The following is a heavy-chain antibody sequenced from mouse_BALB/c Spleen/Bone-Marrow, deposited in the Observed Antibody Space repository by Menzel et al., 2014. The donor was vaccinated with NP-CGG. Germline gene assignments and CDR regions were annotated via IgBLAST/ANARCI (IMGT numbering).Heavy chain of an antibody. CDR2: IDPANGNT. D-gene: IGHD2-14*01. V-gene: IGHV14-3*02. CDR3: ASYRLRTYFDY. Sequence: VQLKESGAELVEPGASVRLSCTASGFNIKDTYIHWVKQRPEQGLEWIGRIDPANGNTKYDPKFQGKATITADTSSNTAYLQLSSLTSEDTAVYYCASYRLRTYFDYWGQGTTLTVSS. J-gene: IGHJ2*01. CDR1: GFNIKDTY.